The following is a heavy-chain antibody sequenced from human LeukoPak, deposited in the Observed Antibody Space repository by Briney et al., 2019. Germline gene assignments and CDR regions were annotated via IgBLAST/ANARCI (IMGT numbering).Heavy chain of an antibody. CDR1: GXTFRNYE. CDR3: AREGYGGNNAFDI. J-gene: IGHJ3*02. Sequence: PGGSLRLSWATSGXTFRNYEMNWIRQAPGKGLECVSYSSNSGTTMYYADSVQGRFTISRDNAKNSLYLQMNSLRAEDTAVCYCAREGYGGNNAFDIWGQGTVVTVSS. V-gene: IGHV3-48*03. CDR2: SSNSGTTM. D-gene: IGHD4-23*01.